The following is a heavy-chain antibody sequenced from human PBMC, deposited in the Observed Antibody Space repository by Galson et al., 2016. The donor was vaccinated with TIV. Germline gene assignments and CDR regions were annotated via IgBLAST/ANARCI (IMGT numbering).Heavy chain of an antibody. CDR2: IYWDEDK. J-gene: IGHJ1*01. V-gene: IGHV2-5*02. Sequence: PALVKPTQTLTLTCSFSGFSLRTRGVGVAWIRQPPGKALEWLALIYWDEDKRYSPSLNSRLTITKDTSKNQVVLTMTNLDPADTATYYCARVDAGGWYRNLHDWGQGTLFIVST. CDR1: GFSLRTRGVG. CDR3: ARVDAGGWYRNLHD. D-gene: IGHD6-19*01.